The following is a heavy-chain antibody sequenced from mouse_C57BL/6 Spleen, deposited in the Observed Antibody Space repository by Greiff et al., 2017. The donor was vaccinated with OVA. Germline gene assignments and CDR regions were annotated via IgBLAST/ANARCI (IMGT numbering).Heavy chain of an antibody. CDR1: GFSLTSYG. D-gene: IGHD4-1*01. Sequence: VKLMESGPGLVQPSQSLSITCTVSGFSLTSYGVHWVRQSPGKGLEWLGVIWSGGSTDYNAAFISRLSISKDNSKSQVFFKMNSLQADDTAIYYCARKDWDEVYFDYWGQGTTLTVSS. V-gene: IGHV2-2*01. J-gene: IGHJ2*01. CDR3: ARKDWDEVYFDY. CDR2: IWSGGST.